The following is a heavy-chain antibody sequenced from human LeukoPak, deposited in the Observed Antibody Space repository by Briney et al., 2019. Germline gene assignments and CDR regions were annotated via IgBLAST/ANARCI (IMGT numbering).Heavy chain of an antibody. V-gene: IGHV3-21*01. CDR2: ISGSSSYI. CDR3: ARGVITFGGVIVDFDY. Sequence: GGSLRLSCAASGFTFSSYSMNWVRQAPGKGLEWVSSISGSSSYIYYADSVKGRFTISRDNAKNSLYLQMNSLRAEDTAVYYCARGVITFGGVIVDFDYWGQGTLVTVSS. D-gene: IGHD3-16*02. J-gene: IGHJ4*02. CDR1: GFTFSSYS.